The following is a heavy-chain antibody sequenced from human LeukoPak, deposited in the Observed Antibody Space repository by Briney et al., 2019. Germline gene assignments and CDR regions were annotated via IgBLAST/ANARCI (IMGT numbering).Heavy chain of an antibody. V-gene: IGHV3-23*01. CDR3: AKAAAAPGFDF. CDR1: GFTFSSSR. J-gene: IGHJ4*02. CDR2: VSGSGDRM. Sequence: PGESLRLSCEVSGFTFSSSRMNWVRQAPGKGLEWVATVSGSGDRMYHADSVRGRFTISRDNSKNTIYLQMNSLRAEDTALYYCAKAAAAPGFDFWGQGTLVTVSS. D-gene: IGHD6-13*01.